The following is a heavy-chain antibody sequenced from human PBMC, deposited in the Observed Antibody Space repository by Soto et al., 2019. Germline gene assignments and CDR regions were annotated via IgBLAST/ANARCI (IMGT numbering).Heavy chain of an antibody. J-gene: IGHJ6*02. V-gene: IGHV3-53*02. Sequence: EVQLVETGGGLIQPGGSLRLSCAASGFTVSSNYMSWVRQAPGKGLEWVSVIYSGGSTYYADSVKGRFTISRDNSKNTLYLQMNSLRAEDTAVYYCARDNRSIWFGEPEALHGMDVWGQGTTVTVSS. CDR1: GFTVSSNY. CDR2: IYSGGST. D-gene: IGHD3-10*01. CDR3: ARDNRSIWFGEPEALHGMDV.